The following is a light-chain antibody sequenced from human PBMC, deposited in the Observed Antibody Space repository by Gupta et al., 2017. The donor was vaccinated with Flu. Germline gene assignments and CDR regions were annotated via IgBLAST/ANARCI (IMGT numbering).Light chain of an antibody. CDR3: LQGDSTLST. CDR1: QSISSY. V-gene: IGKV1-39*01. Sequence: DIQMTQSPSSLSASVGDRVTITCRASQSISSYLNWYQQKPGKAPKLLIYAASSLQSGVPSRFSGSGSGTDFTLTISRLQPEDFATYYCLQGDSTLSTFGEGTKVEIK. CDR2: AAS. J-gene: IGKJ4*02.